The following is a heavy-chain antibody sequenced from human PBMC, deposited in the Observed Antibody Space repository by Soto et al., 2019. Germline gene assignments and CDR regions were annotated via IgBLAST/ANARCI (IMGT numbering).Heavy chain of an antibody. CDR3: ARDPHTVVVSLMYFAY. V-gene: IGHV3-23*01. CDR2: ISGRGDSS. D-gene: IGHD2-15*01. CDR1: GFTFSSYA. Sequence: PVGSLRLSCAASGFTFSSYAMTCVRQAPGKGLEWVSVISGRGDSSYYADSVKGRFTISRDNSKNTLYLQMDSLRAEDTAIYYCARDPHTVVVSLMYFAYWGPGTLVTVSS. J-gene: IGHJ4*02.